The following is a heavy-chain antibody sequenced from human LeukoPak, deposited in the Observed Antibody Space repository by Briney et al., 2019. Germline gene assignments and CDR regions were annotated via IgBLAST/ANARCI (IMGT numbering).Heavy chain of an antibody. CDR1: GYTFTSYG. CDR2: ISAYNGNT. J-gene: IGHJ4*02. D-gene: IGHD3-10*01. V-gene: IGHV1-18*01. Sequence: ASVKVSCKASGYTFTSYGISWVRQAPGQGLEWMGWISAYNGNTNYAQKLQGRVTMTTDTSTSIAYMELRSLRSDDTAVYYCARSSGLLWFGELPIDYWGQGTLVTVSS. CDR3: ARSSGLLWFGELPIDY.